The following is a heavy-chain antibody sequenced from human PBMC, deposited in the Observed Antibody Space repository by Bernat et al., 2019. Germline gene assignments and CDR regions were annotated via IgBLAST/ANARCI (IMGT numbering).Heavy chain of an antibody. J-gene: IGHJ3*02. Sequence: QVQLVESGGGVVQPGRSLRLSCAASGFTFSSYAMHWVRQAPGKGLEWVAVISYDGSNKYYADSVKGRFTISRDNSKNTLYLQMNSLRAEDTAVYYCARTGNHRGTGTTTEDAFDIWGQGTMVTVSS. V-gene: IGHV3-30-3*01. CDR3: ARTGNHRGTGTTTEDAFDI. D-gene: IGHD4-17*01. CDR2: ISYDGSNK. CDR1: GFTFSSYA.